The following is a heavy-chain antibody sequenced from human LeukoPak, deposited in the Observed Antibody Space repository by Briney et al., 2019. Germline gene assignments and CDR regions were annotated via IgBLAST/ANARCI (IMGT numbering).Heavy chain of an antibody. J-gene: IGHJ3*02. D-gene: IGHD3-16*01. CDR1: GFTFSSYA. Sequence: AGSLRLSCAASGFTFSSYAMSWVRQAPGKGLEWVSTISGGGGSTYFAGSVKGRFTISRDNSKNTLYLQMNSLRAEDTAVYYCARDLIIWGASLLGAFDIWGQGTMVTVSS. CDR3: ARDLIIWGASLLGAFDI. V-gene: IGHV3-23*01. CDR2: ISGGGGST.